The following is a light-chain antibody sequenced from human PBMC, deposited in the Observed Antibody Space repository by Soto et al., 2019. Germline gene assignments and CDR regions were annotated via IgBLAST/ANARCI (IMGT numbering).Light chain of an antibody. CDR3: QSYDSSVSGRV. J-gene: IGLJ3*02. Sequence: QSVLTQPPSVSGAPGQRVTISCTGTSSNIGAGYYVHWYQQLPGTAPKLLIYGNSNRPSGVPDRFSGSKSGTSASLAITGLQAEDEADYYCQSYDSSVSGRVFGGGTKLTVL. CDR2: GNS. V-gene: IGLV1-40*01. CDR1: SSNIGAGYY.